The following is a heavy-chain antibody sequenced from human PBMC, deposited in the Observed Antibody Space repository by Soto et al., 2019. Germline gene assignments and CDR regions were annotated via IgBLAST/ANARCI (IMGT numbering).Heavy chain of an antibody. CDR1: GYSFASQW. V-gene: IGHV5-10-1*03. J-gene: IGHJ4*02. CDR3: ATQGLTTYYFGY. CDR2: IDLSESYT. Sequence: EVQLVQSGAEVKKSGESLRISCKVSGYSFASQWISWVRQVPGKGQEWMGRIDLSESYTTYNPSFQGHVTFSADKSITTAYLQWRSLDASDTAIYYCATQGLTTYYFGYWGQGTLVTVSS.